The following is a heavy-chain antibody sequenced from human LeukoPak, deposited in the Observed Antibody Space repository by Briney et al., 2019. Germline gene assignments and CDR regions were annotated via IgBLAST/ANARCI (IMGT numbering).Heavy chain of an antibody. D-gene: IGHD3-10*01. J-gene: IGHJ3*02. V-gene: IGHV5-51*01. CDR1: GYTFPSYW. CDR3: ARTTYYFSLGSLDCFGI. CDR2: IQPGDSNT. Sequence: GESLKISCKGSGYTFPSYWIGWVRQMPGKGLEWMGIIQPGDSNTRYSPSFQGQVTISADKSIRTAYLQWSTLKASDTATYYFARTTYYFSLGSLDCFGIWGQGTMVTVSS.